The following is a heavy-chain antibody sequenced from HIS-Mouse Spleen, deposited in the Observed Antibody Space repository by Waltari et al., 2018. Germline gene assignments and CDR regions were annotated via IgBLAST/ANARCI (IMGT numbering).Heavy chain of an antibody. J-gene: IGHJ2*01. D-gene: IGHD6-13*01. V-gene: IGHV4-39*07. CDR1: GGSISSSSYY. Sequence: QLQLQESGPGLVKPSETLSLTCTVSGGSISSSSYYWGWIRQPPGKGLEWIGSIYYSGSTYDKPSLKVRVTISVDTSKNQFSLKLSSVTAADTAVYYCAREIPYSSSWYDWYFDLWGRGTLVTVSS. CDR2: IYYSGST. CDR3: AREIPYSSSWYDWYFDL.